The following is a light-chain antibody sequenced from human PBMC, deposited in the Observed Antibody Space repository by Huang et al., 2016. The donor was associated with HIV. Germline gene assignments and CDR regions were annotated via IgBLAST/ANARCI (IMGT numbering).Light chain of an antibody. J-gene: IGKJ2*01. Sequence: ERVLTQSPGTLSVSPGERATLSCRTSQGIGNSLAWYQLRPGQAPRLRIYETFIRASDIPARFSGGGYEIDFTLTISGLQSEDSAVYYCQQYHEWPRTFGQGTKVEIK. CDR2: ETF. CDR3: QQYHEWPRT. CDR1: QGIGNS. V-gene: IGKV3-15*01.